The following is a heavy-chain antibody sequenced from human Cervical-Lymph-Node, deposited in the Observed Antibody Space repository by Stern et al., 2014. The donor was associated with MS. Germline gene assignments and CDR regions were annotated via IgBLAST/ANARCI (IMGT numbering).Heavy chain of an antibody. J-gene: IGHJ4*02. CDR3: ARQRYFHY. Sequence: VQLVESGPEVKRPGESLKISCQASGYTFTSYWIGGVRQMPGKGLEWIAIIFSGGSDTRYSPSFQGQVTISAAKSSSTAYLQWNNLKASDTAIYYCARQRYFHYWGQGTLVTVSS. CDR2: IFSGGSDT. CDR1: GYTFTSYW. V-gene: IGHV5-51*01.